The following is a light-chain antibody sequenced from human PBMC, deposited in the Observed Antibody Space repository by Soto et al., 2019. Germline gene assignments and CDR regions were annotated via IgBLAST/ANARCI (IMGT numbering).Light chain of an antibody. J-gene: IGLJ2*01. CDR1: NIGARS. CDR3: QVRDSRSYQEI. CDR2: DGS. V-gene: IGLV3-21*02. Sequence: SSELTQPPSVSVAPGQTARLTCGGNNIGARSVHWYHQRPGQAPVLVVYDGSVRPSGIPGRFSGSNSGNTATLTIKWVEAGDEGDYYCQVRDSRSYQEIFGGGTKLTVL.